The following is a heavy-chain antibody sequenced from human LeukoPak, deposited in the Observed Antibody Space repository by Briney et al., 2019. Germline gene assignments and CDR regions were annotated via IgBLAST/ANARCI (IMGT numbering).Heavy chain of an antibody. V-gene: IGHV3-30*04. J-gene: IGHJ3*02. D-gene: IGHD3-22*01. CDR1: GFTFSSYA. CDR2: ISYDGSNK. Sequence: GGSLRLSCAASGFTFSSYAMHWVRQAPGKGLEWVAVISYDGSNKYYADSGKGRFTISRDNSKNPLYLQMNSLRAEDTAVYYCAGGRGVVISAFDIWGQGTMVTVSS. CDR3: AGGRGVVISAFDI.